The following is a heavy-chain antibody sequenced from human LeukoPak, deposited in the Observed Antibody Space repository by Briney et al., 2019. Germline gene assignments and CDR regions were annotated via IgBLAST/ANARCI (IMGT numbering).Heavy chain of an antibody. CDR1: GGTFSSYG. J-gene: IGHJ4*02. V-gene: IGHV1-69*13. D-gene: IGHD3-16*02. CDR2: IIPIFGTA. CDR3: ASSMITFGGVIATTFDY. Sequence: SVKVSCKASGGTFSSYGISWVRQAPGQGLEWMGGIIPIFGTANYAQKFQGRVTITADESTSTAYMELSSLRSEDTAVYYCASSMITFGGVIATTFDYWGQGTLVTVPS.